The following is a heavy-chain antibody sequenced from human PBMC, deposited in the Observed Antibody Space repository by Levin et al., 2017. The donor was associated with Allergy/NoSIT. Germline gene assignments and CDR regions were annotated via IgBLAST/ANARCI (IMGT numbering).Heavy chain of an antibody. J-gene: IGHJ4*02. CDR1: GFTFSSYG. V-gene: IGHV3-30*18. CDR2: ISYDGSNK. Sequence: PGESLKISCAASGFTFSSYGMHWVRQAPGKGLEWVAVISYDGSNKYYADSVKGRFTISRDNSKNTLYLQMNSLRAEDTAVYYCAKDTLYYFDYWGQGTLVTVSS. CDR3: AKDTLYYFDY.